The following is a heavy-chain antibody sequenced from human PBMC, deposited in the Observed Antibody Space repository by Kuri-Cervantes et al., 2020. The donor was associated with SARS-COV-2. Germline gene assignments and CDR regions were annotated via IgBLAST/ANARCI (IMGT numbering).Heavy chain of an antibody. J-gene: IGHJ5*02. CDR2: IYTSGST. CDR3: ARLGGYDPYNWFDP. Sequence: GSLRLSCTVSGGSIRSYYWSWIRQPAGKGLEWIGRIYTSGSTNYNPSLKSRVTMSVDTSKNQFSLKLSSVTAADTAVYYCARLGGYDPYNWFDPWGQGTLVTVSS. CDR1: GGSIRSYY. V-gene: IGHV4-4*07. D-gene: IGHD1-26*01.